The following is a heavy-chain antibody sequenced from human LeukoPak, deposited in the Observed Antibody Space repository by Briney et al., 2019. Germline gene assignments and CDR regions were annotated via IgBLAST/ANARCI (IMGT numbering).Heavy chain of an antibody. CDR1: GYSFTTYW. CDR2: IYPDDSDT. V-gene: IGHV5-51*01. CDR3: ARPRIAAAGNVYYMDV. D-gene: IGHD6-13*01. Sequence: GESLKISCKGSGYSFTTYWIGWVRQMPGKGLEWMGIIYPDDSDTRYSPSFQGQVTISADKSINTAYLHWSSLKASDTAMYYCARPRIAAAGNVYYMDVWGKGTTVTVSS. J-gene: IGHJ6*03.